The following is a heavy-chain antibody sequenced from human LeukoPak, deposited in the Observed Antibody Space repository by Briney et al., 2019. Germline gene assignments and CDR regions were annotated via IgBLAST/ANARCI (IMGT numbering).Heavy chain of an antibody. CDR2: ISYDGSNK. V-gene: IGHV3-30-3*01. J-gene: IGHJ4*02. D-gene: IGHD1-20*01. CDR3: ARGEVVTGTTWNY. CDR1: GFTFSSYA. Sequence: GGSLRLSCAASGFTFSSYAMHWVRQAPGKGLEWVAVISYDGSNKYYADSVKGRFTISRDNSKNTLYLQMNSLRAEDTAVYCCARGEVVTGTTWNYWGQGTLVTVSS.